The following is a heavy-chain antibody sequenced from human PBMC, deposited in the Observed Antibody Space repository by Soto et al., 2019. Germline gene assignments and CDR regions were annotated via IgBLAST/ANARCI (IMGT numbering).Heavy chain of an antibody. CDR3: ARRRDFWSGYHIFDY. J-gene: IGHJ4*02. Sequence: SETLSLTCTVSGGSISSYYWSWIRQPPGKGLEWIGYIYYSGSTNYNPSLKSRVTISVDTSKNQFSLKLSSVTAADTAVYYCARRRDFWSGYHIFDYWGQGTLVTVSS. CDR2: IYYSGST. V-gene: IGHV4-59*08. D-gene: IGHD3-3*01. CDR1: GGSISSYY.